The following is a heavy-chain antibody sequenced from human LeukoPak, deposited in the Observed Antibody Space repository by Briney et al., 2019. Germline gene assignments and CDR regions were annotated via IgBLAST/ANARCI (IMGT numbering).Heavy chain of an antibody. V-gene: IGHV3-30*04. J-gene: IGHJ4*02. CDR2: ISYGGSEK. D-gene: IGHD1-26*01. CDR3: ARVASGTYYVIDH. CDR1: GFIFSAYA. Sequence: GTSLRLSCAASGFIFSAYAMHWVRQAPGGGLDWVAVISYGGSEKYYSDSVRGRFTISRDTSKNTLFLQMNSLRAEDTALYYCARVASGTYYVIDHWGQGTLVTVSS.